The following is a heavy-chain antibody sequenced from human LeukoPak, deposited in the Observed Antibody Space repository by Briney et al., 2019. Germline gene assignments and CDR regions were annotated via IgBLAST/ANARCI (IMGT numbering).Heavy chain of an antibody. D-gene: IGHD3-10*01. CDR2: INHSGST. J-gene: IGHJ2*01. V-gene: IGHV4-34*01. CDR1: GGSISSYY. CDR3: ARGRITKRYFDL. Sequence: PSETLSLTCTVSGGSISSYYWSWIRQPPGKGPEWIGEINHSGSTNYNPSLKSRVTISVDTSKNQFSLKLSSVTAADTAVYYCARGRITKRYFDLWGRGTLVTVST.